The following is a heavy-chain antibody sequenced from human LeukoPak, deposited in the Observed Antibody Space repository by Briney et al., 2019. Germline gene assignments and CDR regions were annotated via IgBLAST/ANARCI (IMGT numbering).Heavy chain of an antibody. CDR1: GFTFSNFG. D-gene: IGHD2-2*01. Sequence: GSLRLSCAASGFTFSNFGMHWVRQAPGKGLGWVAFVRSDGGIKYYADFVKGRFTISRDNSKNTLHLQMNSVRAEDTAVYHCAKDLPAAYFDYWGQGTLVTVSS. V-gene: IGHV3-30*02. CDR3: AKDLPAAYFDY. CDR2: VRSDGGIK. J-gene: IGHJ4*02.